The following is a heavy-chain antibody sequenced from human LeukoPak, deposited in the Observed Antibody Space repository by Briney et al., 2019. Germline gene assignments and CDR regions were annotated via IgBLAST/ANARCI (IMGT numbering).Heavy chain of an antibody. Sequence: GASVKVSCKASGYTFTTYGISWVRQAPGQGLEWMGWISAYNDNTNYAQKLQGRVTMTTDTSTSTAYMELRSLRSDDTAVYYCARDRPGLSFWSGYYTGDERFDYWGQGTLVTVSS. D-gene: IGHD3-3*01. CDR3: ARDRPGLSFWSGYYTGDERFDY. J-gene: IGHJ4*02. CDR2: ISAYNDNT. V-gene: IGHV1-18*01. CDR1: GYTFTTYG.